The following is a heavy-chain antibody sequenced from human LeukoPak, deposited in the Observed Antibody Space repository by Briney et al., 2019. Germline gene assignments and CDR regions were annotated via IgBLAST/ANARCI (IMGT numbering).Heavy chain of an antibody. Sequence: GASVKVSCKASGQSLTGYFIHWVRQAPGQGLEWVGRIDPNTGDTIYAQNFQGRVTVTSATSISTAYMELSRLTSDDTAVYFCARLGLHGSGTYCFFDYWGQGTLVTVSS. V-gene: IGHV1-2*06. D-gene: IGHD3-10*01. J-gene: IGHJ4*02. CDR1: GQSLTGYF. CDR3: ARLGLHGSGTYCFFDY. CDR2: IDPNTGDT.